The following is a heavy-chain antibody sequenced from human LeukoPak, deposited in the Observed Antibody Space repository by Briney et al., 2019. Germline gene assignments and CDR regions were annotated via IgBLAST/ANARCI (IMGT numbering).Heavy chain of an antibody. D-gene: IGHD5-18*01. J-gene: IGHJ4*02. Sequence: SVKVSCKASGGTFSSYAISWVRQAPGQGLEWMGGIIPIFGTANYAQKFQGRVTITADKSTSTAYMELSSLRSEDTAVYYCARGTGYSYGYVYFDYWGQGTLVTVSS. CDR1: GGTFSSYA. CDR3: ARGTGYSYGYVYFDY. V-gene: IGHV1-69*06. CDR2: IIPIFGTA.